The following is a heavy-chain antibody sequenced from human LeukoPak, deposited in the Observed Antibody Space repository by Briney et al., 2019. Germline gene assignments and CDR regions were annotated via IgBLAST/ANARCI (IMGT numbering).Heavy chain of an antibody. J-gene: IGHJ4*02. D-gene: IGHD1-14*01. CDR3: ARLRYMMADY. CDR2: IYYSGST. V-gene: IGHV4-59*01. Sequence: SETLSLTCTVSGGSISSYYWSWIRQPPGKGLERIGYIYYSGSTNYNPSLKSRVTISVDTSKNQFSLKLSTVTAADTAVYYCARLRYMMADYWGQGTLVTVSS. CDR1: GGSISSYY.